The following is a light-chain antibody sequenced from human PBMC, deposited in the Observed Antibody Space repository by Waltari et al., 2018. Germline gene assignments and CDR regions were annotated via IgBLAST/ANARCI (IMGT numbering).Light chain of an antibody. Sequence: SSVLTQAPSVSVAPGQTATVTCGGDNIGSRSVHWYQQKPGRAPVLVVYLDSDRPSGIPGRFSGSKAGNGATLAIGRVEAGDEADYYCHVWDANTVMFGGGTKLTVL. V-gene: IGLV3-21*02. CDR1: NIGSRS. CDR3: HVWDANTVM. J-gene: IGLJ3*02. CDR2: LDS.